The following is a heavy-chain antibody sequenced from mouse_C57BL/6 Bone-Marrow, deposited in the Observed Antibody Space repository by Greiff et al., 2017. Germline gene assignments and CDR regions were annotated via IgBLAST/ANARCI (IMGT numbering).Heavy chain of an antibody. CDR1: GSSITSGYY. CDR3: ARDRTVVAPGFAY. D-gene: IGHD1-1*01. J-gene: IGHJ3*01. CDR2: IRYDGSN. Sequence: EVQLQESGPGLVKPSQSLSLTCSVTGSSITSGYYWNWIRQFPGNKLEWMGYIRYDGSNNYNPSLKNRISINRDTSKNQFFLKLNSVTTEDTATYYCARDRTVVAPGFAYWGQGTLVTVSA. V-gene: IGHV3-6*01.